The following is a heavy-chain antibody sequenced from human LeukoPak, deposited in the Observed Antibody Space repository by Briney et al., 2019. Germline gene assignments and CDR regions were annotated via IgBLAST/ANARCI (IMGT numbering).Heavy chain of an antibody. J-gene: IGHJ4*02. Sequence: SETLSLTCAVSGYSISRGYHWGWIRQPPGKGLEWIGSIHHSGSTYYNSSLMSRVTISVDTSKNQFSLKVSSVTAADTAVYYCARVNWNPDYWGQGTLVTVSS. CDR1: GYSISRGYH. V-gene: IGHV4-38-2*01. D-gene: IGHD1-1*01. CDR3: ARVNWNPDY. CDR2: IHHSGST.